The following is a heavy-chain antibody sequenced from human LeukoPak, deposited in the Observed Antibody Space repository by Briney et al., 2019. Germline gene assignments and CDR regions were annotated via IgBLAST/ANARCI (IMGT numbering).Heavy chain of an antibody. CDR2: ISDRGGST. V-gene: IGHV3-23*01. CDR3: TTNGYSSSWYPMWYFDL. D-gene: IGHD6-13*01. CDR1: GFTFSSYA. J-gene: IGHJ2*01. Sequence: GGSLRLSCAASGFTFSSYAMSWVRQAPGKGLEWVSAISDRGGSTYYAGSVKGRFTISRDNSKNTLYLQMNSLRAEDTAVYYCTTNGYSSSWYPMWYFDLWGRGTLVTVSS.